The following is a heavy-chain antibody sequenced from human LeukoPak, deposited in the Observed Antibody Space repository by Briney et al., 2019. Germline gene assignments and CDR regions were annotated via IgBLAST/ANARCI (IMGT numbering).Heavy chain of an antibody. CDR1: GFTVTDYY. J-gene: IGHJ5*02. D-gene: IGHD2/OR15-2a*01. CDR2: ISSSGLNI. CDR3: ARSYQRSAFYYDP. V-gene: IGHV3-11*01. Sequence: GGSLRLSCAASGFTVTDYYMTWIRQAPGKGPEWISYISSSGLNIYYADSVKGRFTISRDNAENAIYLQMHSLRAEDTAIYYCARSYQRSAFYYDPWGQGTLVSVSS.